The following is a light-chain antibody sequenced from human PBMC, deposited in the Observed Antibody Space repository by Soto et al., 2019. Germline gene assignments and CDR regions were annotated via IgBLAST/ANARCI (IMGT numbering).Light chain of an antibody. CDR1: SSDVGGYNY. Sequence: QSALTQPRSVSGSPGQSVTISCTGTSSDVGGYNYVSWYQQHTHKPPKLMIFDVRKRPSGAPDRFSSPKSGNTASLTISGLQAEDEADYYCWSYAGSYPYVFGTGTKVTVL. V-gene: IGLV2-11*01. CDR2: DVR. CDR3: WSYAGSYPYV. J-gene: IGLJ1*01.